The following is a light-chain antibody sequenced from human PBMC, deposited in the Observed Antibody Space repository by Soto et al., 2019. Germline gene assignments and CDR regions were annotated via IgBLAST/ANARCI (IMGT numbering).Light chain of an antibody. CDR2: EVN. V-gene: IGLV2-8*01. Sequence: QSVLTQPPSASGSPGQSVTISCTGTSSDIGGYDYVSWYQQHPGKAPKLIIYEVNKRPSGVPDRFSGSKSGNTASLTVSGLQAEDEADYYCISYAGSNNLVFAGGTKLTVL. CDR3: ISYAGSNNLV. J-gene: IGLJ3*02. CDR1: SSDIGGYDY.